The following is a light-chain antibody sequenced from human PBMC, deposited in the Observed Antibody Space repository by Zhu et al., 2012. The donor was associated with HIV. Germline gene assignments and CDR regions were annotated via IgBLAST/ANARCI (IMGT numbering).Light chain of an antibody. V-gene: IGKV3-11*01. CDR3: QLRDDWSWT. J-gene: IGKJ1*01. CDR1: QSVGSN. CDR2: DAS. Sequence: EIVLTQSPATLSLSPGEGATLSCRASQSVGSNLAWYQQKPGQAPRLFIYDASNRASGIPARFTGSGSGTDFTLTISSLEPEDFAIYYCQLRDDWSWTFGRRDQGGDQT.